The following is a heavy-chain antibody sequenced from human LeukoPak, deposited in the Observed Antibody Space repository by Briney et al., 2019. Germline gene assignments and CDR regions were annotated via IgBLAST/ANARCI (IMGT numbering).Heavy chain of an antibody. J-gene: IGHJ5*02. Sequence: GRSLRLSCAASGFTFSSYGMHWVRQAPGKGLEWVAVIWYDGSNKYYADSVKGRFTISRDNSKNTLYLQMNSLRAEDTAVYYCARDHAVTTVNWFDPWGQGTLVTVSS. D-gene: IGHD4-17*01. V-gene: IGHV3-33*01. CDR2: IWYDGSNK. CDR3: ARDHAVTTVNWFDP. CDR1: GFTFSSYG.